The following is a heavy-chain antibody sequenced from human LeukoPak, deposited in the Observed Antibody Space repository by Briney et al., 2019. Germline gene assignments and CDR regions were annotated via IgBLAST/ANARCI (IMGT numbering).Heavy chain of an antibody. D-gene: IGHD2-2*01. Sequence: PGGSLRLSCAASGFTFSSYGMSWVRQAPGKGLEWVSAISGSGGSTYYADSVKGRFTISRDNSKNTLYLQMNSLRAEDTAVYYCAKVGARYCSSTSCYSFDYWGQGTLVTVSS. CDR3: AKVGARYCSSTSCYSFDY. J-gene: IGHJ4*02. CDR2: ISGSGGST. CDR1: GFTFSSYG. V-gene: IGHV3-23*01.